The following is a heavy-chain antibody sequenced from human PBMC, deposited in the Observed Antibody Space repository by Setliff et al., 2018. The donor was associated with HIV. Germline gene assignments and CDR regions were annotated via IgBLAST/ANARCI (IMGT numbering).Heavy chain of an antibody. CDR2: VDPKNGKT. V-gene: IGHV1-69-2*01. CDR1: GYTFTDYY. D-gene: IGHD3-10*01. Sequence: ASVKVSCKASGYTFTDYYMHWVQQAPGKGLEWMGRVDPKNGKTLYAENLRGGITITADTSTDTAYMELNSLRSEDTAMYYCATLDYYGSQTYNLALHYWGQGTLVTVSS. CDR3: ATLDYYGSQTYNLALHY. J-gene: IGHJ4*02.